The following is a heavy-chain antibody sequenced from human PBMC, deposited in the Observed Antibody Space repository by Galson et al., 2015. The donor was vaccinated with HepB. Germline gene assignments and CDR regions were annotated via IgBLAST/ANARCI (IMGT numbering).Heavy chain of an antibody. Sequence: SLRLSCAASGFTFSSYAMHWVRQAPGKGLVWVAVISHDGSNKYYADSVKGRFTISRDNSKNTLYLQMNSLRAEDTAVYYCARGGGYSNSDWFDPWGQGTLVTVSS. J-gene: IGHJ5*02. CDR1: GFTFSSYA. V-gene: IGHV3-30-3*01. D-gene: IGHD4-11*01. CDR2: ISHDGSNK. CDR3: ARGGGYSNSDWFDP.